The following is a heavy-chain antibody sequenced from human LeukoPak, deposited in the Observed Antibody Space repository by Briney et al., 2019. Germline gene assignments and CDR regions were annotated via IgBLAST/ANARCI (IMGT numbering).Heavy chain of an antibody. D-gene: IGHD4-17*01. V-gene: IGHV3-9*01. CDR3: AKGLSGDYDQGYFDY. J-gene: IGHJ4*02. CDR2: ISWNSGSI. Sequence: GGSLRLSCAASGFTFDDYAMHWVRQAPGEGLEWVSGISWNSGSIGYADSVKGRFTISRDNAKNSLYLQMNSLRAEDTALYYCAKGLSGDYDQGYFDYWGQGTLVTVSS. CDR1: GFTFDDYA.